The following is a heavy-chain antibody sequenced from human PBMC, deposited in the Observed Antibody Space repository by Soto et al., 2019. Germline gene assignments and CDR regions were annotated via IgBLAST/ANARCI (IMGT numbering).Heavy chain of an antibody. Sequence: QVQLVESGGGVVQPGRSLRLSCAASGFTFSSYGMHWVRQAPGKGLEWVAVISYDGSNKYYADSVKGRFTIPRDNSKNTLYLQMNSLRAEDTAVYYCAKDGYYDILTGYAYYFDYWGQGTLVTVSS. D-gene: IGHD3-9*01. CDR2: ISYDGSNK. CDR1: GFTFSSYG. CDR3: AKDGYYDILTGYAYYFDY. J-gene: IGHJ4*02. V-gene: IGHV3-30*18.